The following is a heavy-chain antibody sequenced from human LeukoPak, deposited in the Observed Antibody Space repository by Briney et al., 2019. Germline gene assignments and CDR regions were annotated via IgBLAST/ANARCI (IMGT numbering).Heavy chain of an antibody. D-gene: IGHD6-19*01. CDR2: ISYDGSNK. J-gene: IGHJ4*02. CDR1: GFTFSSYG. Sequence: GGSLRLSCAASGFTFSSYGMHWVRQAPGKGLEWVAVISYDGSNKYYADSVKGRFTISRDNSKNTLYLQMNSLRAEDTAVYYCARETPDSSGWDWGQGTLVTVSS. V-gene: IGHV3-30*03. CDR3: ARETPDSSGWD.